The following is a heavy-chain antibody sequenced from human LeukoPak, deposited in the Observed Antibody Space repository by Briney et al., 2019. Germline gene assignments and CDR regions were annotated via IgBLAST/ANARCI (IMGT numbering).Heavy chain of an antibody. J-gene: IGHJ3*02. CDR3: ARLGIAVAGGAFDI. D-gene: IGHD6-19*01. Sequence: SETLSLTCGVSGGSISSYYWGWIRQPPGKGLEWIGSIYYSGSTYYNPSLKSRVTISVDTSKNQFSLKLSSVTAADTAVYYCARLGIAVAGGAFDIWGQGTMVTVSS. CDR1: GGSISSYY. V-gene: IGHV4-39*01. CDR2: IYYSGST.